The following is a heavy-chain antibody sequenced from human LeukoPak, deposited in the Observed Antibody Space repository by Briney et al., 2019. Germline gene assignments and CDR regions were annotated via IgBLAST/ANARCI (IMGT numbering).Heavy chain of an antibody. CDR1: GGSISSGGYY. Sequence: SETLSLTCTVSGGSISSGGYYWSWIRQHPGKGLEWIGYIYYSGSTYYNPSLKSRVTISVDTSKNQFSLKLSSVPAADTAVYYCAGYYDKPDAFDIWGQGTMVTVSS. D-gene: IGHD3-22*01. J-gene: IGHJ3*02. CDR2: IYYSGST. V-gene: IGHV4-31*03. CDR3: AGYYDKPDAFDI.